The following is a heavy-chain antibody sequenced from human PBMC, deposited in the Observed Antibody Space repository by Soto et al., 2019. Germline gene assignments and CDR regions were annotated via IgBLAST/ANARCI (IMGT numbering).Heavy chain of an antibody. J-gene: IGHJ4*02. V-gene: IGHV3-30*18. Sequence: GGSLRLSCAASGFTFSSYGMHWVRQAPGKGLEWVAVISYDGSNKYYADSVKGRFTISRDNSKNTLYLQMNSLRAEDTAVYYCAKTPRSGYSYDYWGQGTLVTVSS. D-gene: IGHD3-22*01. CDR2: ISYDGSNK. CDR1: GFTFSSYG. CDR3: AKTPRSGYSYDY.